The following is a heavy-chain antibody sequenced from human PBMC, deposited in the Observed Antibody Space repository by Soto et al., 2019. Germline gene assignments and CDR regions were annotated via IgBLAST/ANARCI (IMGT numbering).Heavy chain of an antibody. Sequence: GGSLRLSCAASGFTFSSYDMYWVRQAPGKGLEWVAVISYDGSNKYYADSVRGRFTISRDNSKNTLYLQMNSLRAEDTAVYYCAKDRNSRYYYYYGIDVWGQGTTVTVS. V-gene: IGHV3-30*18. CDR1: GFTFSSYD. CDR2: ISYDGSNK. D-gene: IGHD6-13*01. CDR3: AKDRNSRYYYYYGIDV. J-gene: IGHJ6*02.